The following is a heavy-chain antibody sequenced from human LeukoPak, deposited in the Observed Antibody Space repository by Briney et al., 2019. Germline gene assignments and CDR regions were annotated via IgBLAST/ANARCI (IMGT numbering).Heavy chain of an antibody. CDR1: GFTFSSYG. Sequence: PGGSLRLSCAASGFTFSSYGMSWVRQAPGKGLEWVSVISGSGDRTYYADSVKGRFTISRDNSKNTVYLQMNSLRAEDTAIYYCARGAYCGGDCYWGAFDIWGQGTMVTVSS. CDR3: ARGAYCGGDCYWGAFDI. CDR2: ISGSGDRT. J-gene: IGHJ3*02. D-gene: IGHD2-21*02. V-gene: IGHV3-23*01.